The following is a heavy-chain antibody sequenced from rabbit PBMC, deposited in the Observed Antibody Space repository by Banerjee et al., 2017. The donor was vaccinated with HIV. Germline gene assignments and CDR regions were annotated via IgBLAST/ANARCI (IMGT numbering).Heavy chain of an antibody. CDR3: VGVAGEFNL. J-gene: IGHJ4*01. CDR2: IDPVFGST. D-gene: IGHD4-1*01. Sequence: QEQLVESGGGLVQPGGSLKLSCKASGFDFSSYGVSWVRQAPGKGLEWIGYIDPVFGSTYYASWVNGRFTISSHNAQNTLYLQLNSLTAADTATYFCVGVAGEFNLWGPGTLVTVS. CDR1: GFDFSSYG. V-gene: IGHV1S47*01.